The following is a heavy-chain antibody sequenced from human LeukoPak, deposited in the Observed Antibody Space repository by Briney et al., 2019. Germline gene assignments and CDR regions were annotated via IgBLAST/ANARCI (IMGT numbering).Heavy chain of an antibody. CDR2: IYPGDSDT. D-gene: IGHD6-13*01. Sequence: GESLKISCKGSGYSFTSYWIGWVRQMPGKGLEWMGIIYPGDSDTRYSPSFQGQVAISADKSISTAYLQWSSLKASDTAMYYCARQKYSSSWYVWFDPWGQGTLVTVSS. J-gene: IGHJ5*02. CDR3: ARQKYSSSWYVWFDP. V-gene: IGHV5-51*01. CDR1: GYSFTSYW.